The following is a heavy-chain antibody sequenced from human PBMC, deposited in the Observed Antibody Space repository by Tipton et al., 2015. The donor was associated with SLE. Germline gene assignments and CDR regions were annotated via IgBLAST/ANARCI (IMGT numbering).Heavy chain of an antibody. CDR3: ASIAAAGGEAFDI. V-gene: IGHV1-46*01. D-gene: IGHD6-13*01. Sequence: QLVQSGPEVKKPGASVKVSCKASGYTFTSYYMHWVRQAPGQGLEWMGIINPSGGSTSYAQKFQGRVTMTRDTSTSTAYMELSSLRSEDPAVYYWASIAAAGGEAFDIWGQGTMVTVSP. CDR1: GYTFTSYY. J-gene: IGHJ3*02. CDR2: INPSGGST.